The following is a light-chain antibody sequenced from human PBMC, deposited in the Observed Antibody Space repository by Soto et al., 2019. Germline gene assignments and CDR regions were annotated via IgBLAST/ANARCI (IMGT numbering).Light chain of an antibody. CDR2: GDN. J-gene: IGLJ2*01. V-gene: IGLV1-40*01. CDR1: SSNIGSFYD. Sequence: QSVLTQPPSVSGAPGQRVTIPCTGSSSNIGSFYDVHWYQQLPGTVPKLLIYGDNNRPSGVPDRFSGPKSGTAASLAITGLQAEDEADYYCQSYDNSLNHVVFGGGTKLTVL. CDR3: QSYDNSLNHVV.